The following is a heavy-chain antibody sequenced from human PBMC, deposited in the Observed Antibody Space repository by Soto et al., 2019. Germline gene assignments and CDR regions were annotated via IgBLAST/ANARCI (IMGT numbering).Heavy chain of an antibody. CDR3: ARDPDGGNDYYYYGMDV. V-gene: IGHV3-21*01. Sequence: GGSLRLSCAASGFTFSSYSMNWVRQAPGKGLEWVSSISSSSSYIYYADSVKGRFTISRDNAKNSLYLQMNSLRAEDTAVYYCARDPDGGNDYYYYGMDVWGQGTTVTVSS. D-gene: IGHD2-15*01. CDR2: ISSSSSYI. J-gene: IGHJ6*02. CDR1: GFTFSSYS.